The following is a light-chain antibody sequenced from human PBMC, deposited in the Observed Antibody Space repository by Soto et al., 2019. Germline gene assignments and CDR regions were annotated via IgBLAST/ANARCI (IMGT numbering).Light chain of an antibody. CDR1: QSINTW. CDR2: DAS. CDR3: QQYDGP. J-gene: IGKJ2*01. V-gene: IGKV1-5*01. Sequence: DIQMTQSPSTVSASVGDRVTITCRASQSINTWLAWYQQKPGKAPRVLIYDASSLQSGVPSRFSGSGSGTEFTLTISRLEPDDFATYYCQQYDGPFGQGTKLEIK.